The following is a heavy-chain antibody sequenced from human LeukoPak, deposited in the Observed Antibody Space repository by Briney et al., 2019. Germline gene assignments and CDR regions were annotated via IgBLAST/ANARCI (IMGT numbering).Heavy chain of an antibody. V-gene: IGHV4-59*08. CDR1: GASISPYY. J-gene: IGHJ4*02. D-gene: IGHD2-15*01. CDR3: ARTPSVYCSGGNCYPGHFDY. Sequence: PSETLSLTCTVSGASISPYYWSWFRQPPGKGLEWIGYIHYSGNTDYNPSLKSRVTTSVDTSKNQFSLQLSSVTAADTAVYYCARTPSVYCSGGNCYPGHFDYWGQGTLVTVSS. CDR2: IHYSGNT.